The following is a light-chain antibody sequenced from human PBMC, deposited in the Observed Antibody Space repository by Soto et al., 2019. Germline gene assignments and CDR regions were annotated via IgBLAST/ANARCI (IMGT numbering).Light chain of an antibody. V-gene: IGKV3D-15*01. CDR3: QQYYNGNLWT. J-gene: IGKJ1*01. CDR2: GAS. CDR1: QSVSSN. Sequence: DIAVTQAPATLSRSAVYRATLSCMSSQSVSSNLAWYQQKPGQAPRLLIYGASTRATGIQARFSGSGSGTEFTLTISSLQSEDFAVYYCQQYYNGNLWTFGQGTKVDI.